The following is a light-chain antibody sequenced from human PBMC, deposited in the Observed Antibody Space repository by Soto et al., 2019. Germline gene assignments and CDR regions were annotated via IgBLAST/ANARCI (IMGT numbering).Light chain of an antibody. CDR1: QSLLHSNGYNY. V-gene: IGKV2-28*01. Sequence: DLVMTQSPLSLPVTPGEPASISCRSSQSLLHSNGYNYLDWYLQKPGQSPQLLIYLGSNRASGVPDRFSVSGSGTDFTLKISRVEAEDVGVYYCMQALQSPVTFGPGTKVYIK. J-gene: IGKJ3*01. CDR2: LGS. CDR3: MQALQSPVT.